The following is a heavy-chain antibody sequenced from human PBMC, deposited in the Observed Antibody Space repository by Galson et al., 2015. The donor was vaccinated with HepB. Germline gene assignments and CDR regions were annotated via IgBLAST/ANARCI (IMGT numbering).Heavy chain of an antibody. Sequence: SCKVSGYTLTELSMHWVRQAPGKGLEWMGGFDPEDGKILYAQKFQGRVTMTEDTFTDTTYMELSSLRSEDTAVYYCATGRTNERKGGGTLLGYFDPWGQGTLVTVSS. CDR2: FDPEDGKI. CDR3: ATGRTNERKGGGTLLGYFDP. D-gene: IGHD1-26*01. J-gene: IGHJ5*02. CDR1: GYTLTELS. V-gene: IGHV1-24*01.